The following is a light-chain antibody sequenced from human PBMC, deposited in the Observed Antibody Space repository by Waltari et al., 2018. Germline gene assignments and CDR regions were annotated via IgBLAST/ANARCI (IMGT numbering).Light chain of an antibody. CDR1: QSVSSSY. CDR3: QQFGFSRYT. CDR2: GAS. J-gene: IGKJ2*01. V-gene: IGKV3-20*01. Sequence: EIVLTQSPGTLSLSPGERVTLSCRASQSVSSSYLAWYQQKPGQPPRLLIYGASSRATGIPDRFSGSGSGTDFTLTISRLEPEDFAVYYCQQFGFSRYTFGQGTKLEIK.